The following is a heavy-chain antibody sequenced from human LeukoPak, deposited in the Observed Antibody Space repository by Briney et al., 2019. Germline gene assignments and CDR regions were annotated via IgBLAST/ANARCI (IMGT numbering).Heavy chain of an antibody. CDR2: MKQDGSEN. CDR3: ARDKLIAVAGSHIFDY. V-gene: IGHV3-7*01. J-gene: IGHJ4*02. Sequence: GGSLRLSCAASGFTFSAYWMSWVRQGPGKGLEWVANMKQDGSENSYVDSVKGRFTISRDNAKNSLYLQMNSLRAEDTAVYYCARDKLIAVAGSHIFDYWGQGTLVTVSS. CDR1: GFTFSAYW. D-gene: IGHD6-19*01.